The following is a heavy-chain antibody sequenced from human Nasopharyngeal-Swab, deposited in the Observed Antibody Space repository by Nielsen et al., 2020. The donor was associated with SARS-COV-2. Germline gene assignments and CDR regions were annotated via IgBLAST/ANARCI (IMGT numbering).Heavy chain of an antibody. CDR2: IYYSGST. D-gene: IGHD4-11*01. V-gene: IGHV4-31*03. CDR3: ARGVDTYDYSNVLDY. CDR1: GASISSGGYY. Sequence: SETLSPTFSVSGASISSGGYYWSWIRQHPGKGLEWLGYIYYSGSTYYNPSLKSRVTISVDTSKNQFSLKLSSVTAADTAVYYCARGVDTYDYSNVLDYWGQGTLVTVSS. J-gene: IGHJ4*02.